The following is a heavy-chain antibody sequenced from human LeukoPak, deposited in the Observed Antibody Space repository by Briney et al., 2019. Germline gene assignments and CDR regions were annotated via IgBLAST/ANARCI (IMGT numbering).Heavy chain of an antibody. J-gene: IGHJ6*02. CDR3: ARGTPYYYDSSGYQYYYYGMDV. V-gene: IGHV4-34*01. CDR2: INHSGST. CDR1: GGSFSGYY. D-gene: IGHD3-22*01. Sequence: PSETLSLTCAVYGGSFSGYYWSWIRQPPGKGLEWIGEINHSGSTNYNPSLKSRVTISVDTSKNQFSLKLSSVTAADTAVYYCARGTPYYYDSSGYQYYYYGMDVWGQGTTVTVSS.